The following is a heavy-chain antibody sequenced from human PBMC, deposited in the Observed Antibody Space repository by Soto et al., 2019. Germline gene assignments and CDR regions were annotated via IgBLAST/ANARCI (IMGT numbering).Heavy chain of an antibody. CDR2: IGYDGSNK. V-gene: IGHV3-33*03. J-gene: IGHJ6*02. CDR1: GFTFSHYG. CDR3: ATNWAALYQSYYGMDV. D-gene: IGHD2-2*01. Sequence: QVQLVESGGGVVQPGRSLRLSCAATGFTFSHYGMHWVRQAPGKGLGWVAVIGYDGSNKDYADYVKGRCTISRDNSKNTVLLQMSSLRDEDTAVYYCATNWAALYQSYYGMDVWGQGTTVTVSS.